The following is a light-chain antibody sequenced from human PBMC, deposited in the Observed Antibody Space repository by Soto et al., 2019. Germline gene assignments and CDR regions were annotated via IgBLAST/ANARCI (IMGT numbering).Light chain of an antibody. Sequence: DVDMTQSPLSLPVTLGQPASISCRSSQSLVYSDGNTYLNWCQQRPGQSPRRLIYEVSNRESGVPDRFSGSGSGTDFTLKISRVEAEDVGVYYCMQGTHWPWTFGQGTKVEIK. V-gene: IGKV2-30*01. CDR1: QSLVYSDGNTY. J-gene: IGKJ1*01. CDR3: MQGTHWPWT. CDR2: EVS.